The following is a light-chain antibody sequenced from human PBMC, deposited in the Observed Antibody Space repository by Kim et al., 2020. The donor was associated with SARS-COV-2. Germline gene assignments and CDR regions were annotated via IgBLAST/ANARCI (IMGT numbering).Light chain of an antibody. V-gene: IGKV3-20*01. CDR3: QQYGTSRT. CDR1: QSFTSNY. CDR2: GAS. J-gene: IGKJ1*01. Sequence: EIVLTQSPGTLSLSLGERATLSCRASQSFTSNYLAWYQQKPGQAPRLLIYGASTRATGIPDRFSGSGSGTDFTLPISRLEPEDFTVYYCQQYGTSRTFGQGTKVDIK.